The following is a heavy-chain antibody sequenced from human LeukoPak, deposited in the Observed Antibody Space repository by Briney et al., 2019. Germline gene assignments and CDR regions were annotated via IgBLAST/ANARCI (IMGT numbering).Heavy chain of an antibody. J-gene: IGHJ6*02. CDR2: IYSGGST. CDR1: GFTVSSNY. D-gene: IGHD2-15*01. CDR3: ARDPHYCSGGSCGMDV. Sequence: PGGSLRLSCAASGFTVSSNYMSWVRQAPGKGLEWVSVIYSGGSTYYADSVKGRFTISRHNSKNTLYLQMNSPGAEDTAVYYCARDPHYCSGGSCGMDVWGQGTTVTVSS. V-gene: IGHV3-53*04.